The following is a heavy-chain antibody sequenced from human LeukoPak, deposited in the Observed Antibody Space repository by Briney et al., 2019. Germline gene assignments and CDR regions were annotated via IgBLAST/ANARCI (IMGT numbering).Heavy chain of an antibody. J-gene: IGHJ4*02. CDR2: IKQDGSEK. V-gene: IGHV3-7*01. CDR3: ARSYYVWGSYPPDDY. Sequence: GGSLRLSCAASGFTFSSYWMSWVRQAPGKGLEWVANIKQDGSEKYYVDSVKGRFIISRDNAKNSLYLQMNSLRAEDTAVYYCARSYYVWGSYPPDDYWGQGTLVTVSS. D-gene: IGHD3-16*02. CDR1: GFTFSSYW.